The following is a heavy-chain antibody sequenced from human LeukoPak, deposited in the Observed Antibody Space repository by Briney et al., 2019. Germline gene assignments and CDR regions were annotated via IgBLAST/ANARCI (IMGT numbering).Heavy chain of an antibody. D-gene: IGHD2-2*01. V-gene: IGHV1-8*01. CDR3: ARGGYCSSTSCYDYYYYGMDV. J-gene: IGHJ6*02. Sequence: ASVKVSCKASGYTFTSYDINWVRQATGQGLEWMGWMNPNSGNTGYAQKLQGRVTMTTDTSTSTAYMELRSLRSDDTAVYYCARGGYCSSTSCYDYYYYGMDVWGQGTTVTVSS. CDR1: GYTFTSYD. CDR2: MNPNSGNT.